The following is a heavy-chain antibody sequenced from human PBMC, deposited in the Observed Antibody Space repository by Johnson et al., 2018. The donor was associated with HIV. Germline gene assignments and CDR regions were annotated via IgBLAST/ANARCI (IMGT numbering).Heavy chain of an antibody. Sequence: VQLVESGGGLVQPGGSLRLSCVASGFTFSTTWMNWVRQAPGKGLEWVANIKEDGSQKYYVDSVRGRFTISRYNAKNSLYRQMNSRRAEDTAVYYCARPIARGASDIWGQGTMVTVSS. D-gene: IGHD3-10*01. CDR2: IKEDGSQK. V-gene: IGHV3-7*05. CDR3: ARPIARGASDI. J-gene: IGHJ3*02. CDR1: GFTFSTTW.